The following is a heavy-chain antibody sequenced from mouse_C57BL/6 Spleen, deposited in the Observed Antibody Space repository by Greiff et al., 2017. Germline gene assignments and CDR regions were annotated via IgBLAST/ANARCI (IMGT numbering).Heavy chain of an antibody. J-gene: IGHJ2*01. CDR3: AREGVITTVGGWFDY. V-gene: IGHV5-16*01. CDR2: INYDGSST. CDR1: GFTFSDYY. Sequence: DVMLVESEGGLVQPGSSMKLSCTASGFTFSDYYMAWVRQVPEKGLEWVANINYDGSSTYYLDSLKSRFIISRDNAKNILYLQMSSLKSEDTATYYCAREGVITTVGGWFDYWGQGTTLTVSS. D-gene: IGHD1-1*01.